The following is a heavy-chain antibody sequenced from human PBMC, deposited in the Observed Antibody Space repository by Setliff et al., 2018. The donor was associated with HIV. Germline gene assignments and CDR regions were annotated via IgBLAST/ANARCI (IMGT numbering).Heavy chain of an antibody. CDR1: GASMSSYF. Sequence: SETLSLTCTVSGASMSSYFWSWVRQTPGKGLEWIGYVLSSGSATYNPSLKSRVAMSVDTAKNQFSLKLSSVTAADTAVYYCARGLSVFDPWGQGTLVTVSS. CDR3: ARGLSVFDP. J-gene: IGHJ5*02. D-gene: IGHD3-16*01. V-gene: IGHV4-59*01. CDR2: VLSSGSA.